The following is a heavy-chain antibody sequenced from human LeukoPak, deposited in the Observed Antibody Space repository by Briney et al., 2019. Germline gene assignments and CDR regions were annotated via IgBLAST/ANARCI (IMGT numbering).Heavy chain of an antibody. J-gene: IGHJ4*02. CDR2: SYYSGST. CDR1: GGSISSSSYY. CDR3: ARVHLQWELPGGSGGDFDY. D-gene: IGHD1-26*01. Sequence: SETLSLTCTVSGGSISSSSYYWSWIRQPPGKGLEWLGYSYYSGSTYYNPSLKSRVTISVDTSKNQFSLKLSSVTAADTAVYYCARVHLQWELPGGSGGDFDYWGQGTLVTVSS. V-gene: IGHV4-39*07.